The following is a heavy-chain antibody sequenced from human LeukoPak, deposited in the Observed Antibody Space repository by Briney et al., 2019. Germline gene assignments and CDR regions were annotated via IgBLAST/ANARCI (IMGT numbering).Heavy chain of an antibody. CDR3: ARNLWFGESSDAFDM. J-gene: IGHJ3*02. V-gene: IGHV1-2*02. CDR1: GYNFTGHY. D-gene: IGHD3-10*01. CDR2: INPKSGGT. Sequence: EASVKVSCKASGYNFTGHYMHWVRQAPGQGLEWMGWINPKSGGTNYAQKFQGRVTMTRDTSISTAYMDMSSLRSDDTAVYYCARNLWFGESSDAFDMWGQGTMVTVSS.